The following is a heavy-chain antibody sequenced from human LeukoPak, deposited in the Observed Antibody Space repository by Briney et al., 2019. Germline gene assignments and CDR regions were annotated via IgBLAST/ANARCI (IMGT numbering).Heavy chain of an antibody. V-gene: IGHV4-59*01. J-gene: IGHJ3*02. CDR1: GGSISSYY. D-gene: IGHD6-13*01. CDR2: IYYSGST. CDR3: ARYPQVAYSSSWYHAFDI. Sequence: NPSETLSLTCTVSGGSISSYYWSWIRQPPGKGLEWIGYIYYSGSTNYNPSLKSRVTISVDTSKNQFSLKLSSVTAADTAVYYCARYPQVAYSSSWYHAFDIWGQGTMVTVSS.